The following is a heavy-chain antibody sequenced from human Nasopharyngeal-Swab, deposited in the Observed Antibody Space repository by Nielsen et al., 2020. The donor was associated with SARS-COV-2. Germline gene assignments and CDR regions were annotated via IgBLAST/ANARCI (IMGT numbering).Heavy chain of an antibody. V-gene: IGHV4-39*07. J-gene: IGHJ6*03. CDR2: IYYSGST. CDR1: GGSISSSSYY. CDR3: VREGGRGGIWNYYYYYMDV. D-gene: IGHD3-10*01. Sequence: SETLSLTCTVSGGSISSSSYYWGWIRQPPGKGLEWIGRIYYSGSTYYNPSLKSRVTISVATSKNQFSLKLRSVTAADTAVYYCVREGGRGGIWNYYYYYMDVWGKGTTVTVSS.